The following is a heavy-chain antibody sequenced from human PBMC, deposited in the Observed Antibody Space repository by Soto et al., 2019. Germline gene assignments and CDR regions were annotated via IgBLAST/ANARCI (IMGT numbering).Heavy chain of an antibody. CDR3: VRDLRGSGSGSNCYYFYY. V-gene: IGHV1-18*01. Sequence: QVQLVQSGAEVTEPGASVKVSCEASGYSFTSNGISWVRQAPGQGLEWMGWINGYNGDTNSARRFQGRLTMTTDTATSTAYKELRSLRFDDTAVYYCVRDLRGSGSGSNCYYFYYRGQGTLVTVSS. CDR2: INGYNGDT. J-gene: IGHJ4*02. CDR1: GYSFTSNG. D-gene: IGHD2-15*01.